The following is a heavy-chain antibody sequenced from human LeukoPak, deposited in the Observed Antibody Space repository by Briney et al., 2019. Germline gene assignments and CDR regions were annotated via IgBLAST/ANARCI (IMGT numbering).Heavy chain of an antibody. Sequence: GGSLRLSCAASGFTFSSYGMHWVRQAPGKGLEWVAFIRYDGSNKYYADSVKGRSTISRDNSKNTLYLQMNSLRAEDTAVYYCAKEGSIVVVISYYFDYWGQGTLVTVSS. D-gene: IGHD3-22*01. CDR1: GFTFSSYG. CDR2: IRYDGSNK. CDR3: AKEGSIVVVISYYFDY. V-gene: IGHV3-30*02. J-gene: IGHJ4*02.